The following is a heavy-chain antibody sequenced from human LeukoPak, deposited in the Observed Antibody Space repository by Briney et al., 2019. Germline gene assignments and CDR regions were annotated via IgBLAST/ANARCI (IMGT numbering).Heavy chain of an antibody. J-gene: IGHJ6*03. Sequence: SETLSLTCAVSGYSISSGYYWGWIRQPPGKGLEWIGSIYHSGSTYYNPSLKSRVTISVDTSKNQFSLKLSSVTAADTAVYYCARVNSYYYMDVWGKGTTATVSS. CDR3: ARVNSYYYMDV. V-gene: IGHV4-38-2*01. CDR2: IYHSGST. CDR1: GYSISSGYY.